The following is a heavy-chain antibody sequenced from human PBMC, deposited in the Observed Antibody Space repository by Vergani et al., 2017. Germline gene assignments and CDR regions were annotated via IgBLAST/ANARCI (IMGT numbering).Heavy chain of an antibody. J-gene: IGHJ3*02. CDR2: IIPIFGTA. V-gene: IGHV1-69*01. Sequence: QVQLVQSGAEVKKPGSSVKVSCKASGGTFSSYAISWVRQAPGQGLEWMGGIIPIFGTANYAQKFQGRVTITADESTSTAYMELSSLRSEDTAVYYCARATKIEDIVVVPAADAFDIWGQGTMVTVSS. CDR3: ARATKIEDIVVVPAADAFDI. D-gene: IGHD2-2*01. CDR1: GGTFSSYA.